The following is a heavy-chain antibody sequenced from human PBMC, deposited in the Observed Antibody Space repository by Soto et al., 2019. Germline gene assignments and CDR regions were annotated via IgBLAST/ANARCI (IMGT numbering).Heavy chain of an antibody. CDR2: IFYSGST. V-gene: IGHV4-39*01. D-gene: IGHD6-13*01. CDR3: ARGGSTIAAAGKLTPFDY. CDR1: GVSISSSSYY. Sequence: PSETLSLTCTVSGVSISSSSYYWGWIRQPPGKGLEWIGSIFYSGSTYYSPSLKSRVTISVDTSKNQFSLKLSSVTAADTAVYYCARGGSTIAAAGKLTPFDYWGQGTLVTVSS. J-gene: IGHJ4*02.